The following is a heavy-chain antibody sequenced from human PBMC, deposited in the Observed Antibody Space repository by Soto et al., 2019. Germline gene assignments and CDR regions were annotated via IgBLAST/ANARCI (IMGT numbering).Heavy chain of an antibody. J-gene: IGHJ4*02. Sequence: PGGSLRLSCAASGFTFSSYGMHWVRQAPGKGLEWVSRINSDGSSTSYADSVKGRFTISRDNAKNTLYLQMNSLRAEDTAVYYCARGSSSSPYSSDYSGPAPLLTLSS. V-gene: IGHV3-74*01. CDR1: GFTFSSYG. CDR2: INSDGSST. D-gene: IGHD6-13*01. CDR3: ARGSSSSPYSSDY.